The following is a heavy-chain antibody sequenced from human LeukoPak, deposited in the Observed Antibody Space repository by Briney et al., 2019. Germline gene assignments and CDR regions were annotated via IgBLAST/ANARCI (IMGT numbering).Heavy chain of an antibody. V-gene: IGHV3-21*01. CDR3: ASKGYCSSTSCPRGFDY. J-gene: IGHJ4*02. CDR1: GFTFSSYS. D-gene: IGHD2-2*01. Sequence: GGSLRLSCAASGFTFSSYSMNWVRQAPGKGLEWVSSISSSSSYIYYADSVKGRFTISRDNAKNSLYLQMNSLRAEDTAVYYCASKGYCSSTSCPRGFDYWGQGTLVTVSS. CDR2: ISSSSSYI.